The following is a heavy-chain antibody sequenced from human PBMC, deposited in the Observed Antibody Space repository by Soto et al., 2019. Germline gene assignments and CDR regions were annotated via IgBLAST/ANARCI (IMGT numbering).Heavy chain of an antibody. CDR3: ARADVVVTATDIYYFYGMDV. V-gene: IGHV4-59*01. CDR1: GGSISSYY. D-gene: IGHD2-21*02. CDR2: IYYSGST. Sequence: PSETLSLTCTVSGGSISSYYWSWIRQPPGKGLEWIGYIYYSGSTNYNPSLKSRVTISVDTSKNQFSLKLSSVTAADTAVYYCARADVVVTATDIYYFYGMDVWGQGTTVTVTS. J-gene: IGHJ6*02.